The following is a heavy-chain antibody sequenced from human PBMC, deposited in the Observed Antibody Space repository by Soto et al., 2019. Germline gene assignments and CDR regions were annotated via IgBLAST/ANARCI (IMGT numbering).Heavy chain of an antibody. CDR1: GYTFTSYY. V-gene: IGHV1-46*01. CDR2: INPSGGST. Sequence: QVQLVQSGAEVKKPGASVKVSCNASGYTFTSYYMHWVRQAPGQGLEWMGIINPSGGSTSYVQKFQGRVTMTRDTSTSTVYMELSSLRSEDTAVYYCARSGGYSSSSGVENYYYYYGMDVWGQGTTVTVSS. J-gene: IGHJ6*02. CDR3: ARSGGYSSSSGVENYYYYYGMDV. D-gene: IGHD6-6*01.